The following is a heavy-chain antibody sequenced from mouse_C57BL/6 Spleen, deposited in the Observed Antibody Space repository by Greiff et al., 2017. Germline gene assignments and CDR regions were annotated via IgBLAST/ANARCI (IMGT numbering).Heavy chain of an antibody. CDR2: IYPGSGST. D-gene: IGHD1-1*01. CDR1: GYTFTSYW. Sequence: QVQLQQPGAELVKPGASVKMSCKASGYTFTSYWITWVKQRPGQGLEWIGGIYPGSGSTNYNEKFKSKATLTVDTSSSTAYMQLSSLTSEDSAVYYCANYYGSRGYFDYWGQGTTLTVSS. V-gene: IGHV1-55*01. CDR3: ANYYGSRGYFDY. J-gene: IGHJ2*01.